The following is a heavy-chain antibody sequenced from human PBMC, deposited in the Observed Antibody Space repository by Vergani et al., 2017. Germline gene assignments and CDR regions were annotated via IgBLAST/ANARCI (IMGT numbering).Heavy chain of an antibody. V-gene: IGHV3-23*01. CDR1: GFTFCPYA. J-gene: IGHJ4*02. CDR2: LTGGGGST. D-gene: IGHD1-26*01. CDR3: VKDAGSYGDFFDS. Sequence: EVQMLESGGSLKQPGGSVRLSCDASGFTFCPYAMPWVRQAPGKGLEWVSALTGGGGSTYYADSFKGRFMFNRENSRNTLYLQLNSLRPEDTATYNCVKDAGSYGDFFDSWGQGTLVTVSS.